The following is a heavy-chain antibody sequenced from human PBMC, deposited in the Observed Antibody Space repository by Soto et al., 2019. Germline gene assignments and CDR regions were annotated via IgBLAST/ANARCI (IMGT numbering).Heavy chain of an antibody. CDR1: GFTFSDYG. Sequence: QVQLVESGGGVVQPGRSLRLSCAASGFTFSDYGIHWVRQPPGKGLEWVAVIWYDGSNKYYADSVKGRFTISRDNSKNTLHLQMNGMRADDTAVDYCARVVGAIGAFDMWGQGTMVTVSS. CDR3: ARVVGAIGAFDM. CDR2: IWYDGSNK. J-gene: IGHJ3*02. D-gene: IGHD1-26*01. V-gene: IGHV3-33*01.